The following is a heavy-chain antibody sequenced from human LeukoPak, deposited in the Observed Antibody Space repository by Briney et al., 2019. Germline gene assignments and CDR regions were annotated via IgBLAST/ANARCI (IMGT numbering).Heavy chain of an antibody. CDR3: VRVRHGDYFDP. J-gene: IGHJ4*02. CDR1: EFTFGDYA. Sequence: GGSLRLSCTASEFTFGDYAMTWVRQAPGKGLEWVGSIRSKAFGGTTEYAASVKGRFTISRDDSKNSLFLQMNTLKTEDTDVYYCVRVRHGDYFDPWGLGTLVTVSS. V-gene: IGHV3-49*04. CDR2: IRSKAFGGTT. D-gene: IGHD4-17*01.